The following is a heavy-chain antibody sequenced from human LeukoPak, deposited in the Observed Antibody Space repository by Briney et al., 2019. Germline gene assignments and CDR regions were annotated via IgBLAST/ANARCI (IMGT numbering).Heavy chain of an antibody. J-gene: IGHJ4*02. V-gene: IGHV1-18*01. CDR3: ARDYDILTGPPDY. Sequence: GASVKVSCRASGYTFTSYGLTWVRQAPGQGLERMGWISAFNSNTNYAEKFQGRVTMTTDTSTNTAYMELRSLRSDDTAMYYCARDYDILTGPPDYWGQGTPVTVSS. CDR2: ISAFNSNT. D-gene: IGHD3-9*01. CDR1: GYTFTSYG.